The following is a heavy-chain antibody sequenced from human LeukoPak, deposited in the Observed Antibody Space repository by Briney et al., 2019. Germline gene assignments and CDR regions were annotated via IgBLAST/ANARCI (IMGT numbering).Heavy chain of an antibody. J-gene: IGHJ4*02. Sequence: PSETLSLTCTVSGVPISSYSWSWIRQPPGRGLEWIGQIYYTGTTNYYPSLRSRVTISEDTSTNQFSLNLHSVTAADTAVYYCARRIETAGTVFAYWGQGTLVTVSS. CDR3: ARRIETAGTVFAY. CDR1: GVPISSYS. D-gene: IGHD6-13*01. V-gene: IGHV4-59*08. CDR2: IYYTGTT.